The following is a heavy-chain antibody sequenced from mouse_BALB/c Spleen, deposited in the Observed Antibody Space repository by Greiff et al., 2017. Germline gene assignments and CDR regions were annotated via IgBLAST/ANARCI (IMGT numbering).Heavy chain of an antibody. CDR1: GFTFSSYA. D-gene: IGHD1-1*01. V-gene: IGHV5-6-5*01. J-gene: IGHJ2*01. CDR3: ARDYCSSYVYFDY. CDR2: ISSGGST. Sequence: EVQLVESGGGLVKPGGSLKLSCAASGFTFSSYAMSWVRQTPEKRLEWVASISSGGSTYYPDSVKGRFTISRDNARNILYLQMSSLRSEDTAMYYCARDYCSSYVYFDYWGQGTTLTVSS.